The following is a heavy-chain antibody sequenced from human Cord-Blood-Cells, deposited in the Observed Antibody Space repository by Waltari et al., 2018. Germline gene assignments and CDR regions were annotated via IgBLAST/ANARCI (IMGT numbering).Heavy chain of an antibody. D-gene: IGHD2-2*01. Sequence: QVQLQQWGAGLLKPSETLSLTCAVYGGSFSGYYWSWIRQPPGKGLEWIGEINHSGSTNYNPSLKSRVTISVDTSKNQFSLKLSSVTAADTAVYYCARGLSRYCSSTSCYYYYGMDVWGQGTTVTVSS. CDR1: GGSFSGYY. CDR2: INHSGST. CDR3: ARGLSRYCSSTSCYYYYGMDV. J-gene: IGHJ6*02. V-gene: IGHV4-34*01.